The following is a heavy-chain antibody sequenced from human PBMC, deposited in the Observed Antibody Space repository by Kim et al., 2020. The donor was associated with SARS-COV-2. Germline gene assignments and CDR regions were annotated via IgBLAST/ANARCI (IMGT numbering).Heavy chain of an antibody. CDR3: TRSRGAGYGMEV. V-gene: IGHV3-74*01. Sequence: TYADSVRGRFTISRDNAKNTLYLQMNSLRAEDTAVYYCTRSRGAGYGMEVWGQGTTVTVSS. J-gene: IGHJ6*02. D-gene: IGHD3-10*01.